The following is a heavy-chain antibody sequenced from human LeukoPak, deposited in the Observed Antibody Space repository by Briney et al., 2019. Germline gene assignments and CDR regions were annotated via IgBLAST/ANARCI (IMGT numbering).Heavy chain of an antibody. CDR2: ISSSSSYI. V-gene: IGHV3-21*01. D-gene: IGHD6-6*01. CDR1: GFTFSSYS. CDR3: ARDVIAVRLWAFDI. J-gene: IGHJ3*02. Sequence: GGSLRLSCAASGFTFSSYSMNWVRQAPGKGLEWVSSISSSSSYIYYADSVKGRFTISRDNAKNSLYLQMNSLRAEDTAVYYCARDVIAVRLWAFDIWAKGQWSPSLQ.